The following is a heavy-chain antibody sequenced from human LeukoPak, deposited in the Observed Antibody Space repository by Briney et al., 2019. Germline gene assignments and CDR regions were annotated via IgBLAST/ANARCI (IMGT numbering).Heavy chain of an antibody. CDR3: ARLVGATTGSFVAFDY. Sequence: GGSLRLSCAASGFTFSSYWMSWVRQAPGKGLEWVANIKQDGSEKYHVDSVKGRFTISRDNAKNSLYLQMNSLRAEDTAVYYCARLVGATTGSFVAFDYWGQGTLVTVSS. CDR2: IKQDGSEK. V-gene: IGHV3-7*01. CDR1: GFTFSSYW. J-gene: IGHJ4*02. D-gene: IGHD1-26*01.